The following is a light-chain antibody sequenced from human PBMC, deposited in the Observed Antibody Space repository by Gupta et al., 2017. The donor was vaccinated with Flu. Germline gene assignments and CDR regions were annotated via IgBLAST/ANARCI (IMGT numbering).Light chain of an antibody. CDR3: RLGEPWPWT. J-gene: IGKJ1*01. CDR1: QGLVFSDGNTY. CDR2: LGS. Sequence: DVVMTQSPLSLSVTLGQPASISCRSSQGLVFSDGNTYLHWFQQRPGQTPRRLIHLGSYRDSAVPDRFSGSGSGTDFTLKIIRVVAADVGIYFCRLGEPWPWTFGQGTKLEVK. V-gene: IGKV2-30*01.